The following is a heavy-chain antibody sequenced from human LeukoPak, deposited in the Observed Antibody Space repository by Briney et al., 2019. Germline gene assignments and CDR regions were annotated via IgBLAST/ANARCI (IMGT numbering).Heavy chain of an antibody. D-gene: IGHD6-19*01. J-gene: IGHJ4*02. CDR1: GFXFSNFA. CDR2: ISRNGDST. Sequence: GGSLRLSCSASGFXFSNFAIHWVRQAPGKGLEYVSAISRNGDSTYYADSVKGRYTISRDNSKNTLYLQMSSLRTEDTAVYYCVNQISGWVYWGQGTLVTVSS. CDR3: VNQISGWVY. V-gene: IGHV3-64D*06.